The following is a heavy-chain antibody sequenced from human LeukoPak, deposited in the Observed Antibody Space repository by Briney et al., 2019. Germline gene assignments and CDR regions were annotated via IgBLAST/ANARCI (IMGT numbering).Heavy chain of an antibody. CDR2: IKQDGREK. J-gene: IGHJ4*02. Sequence: TGGSLRLSCAASGFTFSSYAMSWVRQAPGKGLEWVANIKQDGREKYYVDSVKGRFTISRDNAKNSLYLQMNSLRAEDTAVYYCARDPRMNVWGQGTLVTVSS. CDR3: ARDPRMNV. V-gene: IGHV3-7*01. CDR1: GFTFSSYA.